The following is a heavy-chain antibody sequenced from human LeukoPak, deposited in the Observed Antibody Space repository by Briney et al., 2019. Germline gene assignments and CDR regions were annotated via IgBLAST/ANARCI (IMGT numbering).Heavy chain of an antibody. CDR2: INHSCST. V-gene: IGHV4-34*01. J-gene: IGHJ6*02. CDR3: AREGVVVPAAILRGMDG. CDR1: GGSFSCYY. Sequence: PSETMSLTCGSCGGSFSCYYWSWIRKPPGKGLERIGEINHSCSTNYNPSLKSRVTISVDTSKNQFSLKLSSVTAADTAVYYCAREGVVVPAAILRGMDGWGQGTTVTVSS. D-gene: IGHD2-2*01.